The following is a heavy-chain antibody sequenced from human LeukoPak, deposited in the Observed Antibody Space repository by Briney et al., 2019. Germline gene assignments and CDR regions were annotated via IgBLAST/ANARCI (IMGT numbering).Heavy chain of an antibody. Sequence: PSETLSLTCTVSSGSISSGDYYWGWVRQPPGEGLEWIASINYSGTTFYNPSLKSRVTISVDTSENQFSLELSSVTAADTALYYCARRRSGKNWFDPWGQGTLVTVSS. J-gene: IGHJ5*02. V-gene: IGHV4-39*01. CDR2: INYSGTT. D-gene: IGHD3-10*01. CDR1: SGSISSGDYY. CDR3: ARRRSGKNWFDP.